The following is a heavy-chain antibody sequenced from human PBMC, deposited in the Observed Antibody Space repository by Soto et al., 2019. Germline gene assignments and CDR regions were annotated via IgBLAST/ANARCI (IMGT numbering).Heavy chain of an antibody. CDR2: INHSGST. D-gene: IGHD5-12*01. J-gene: IGHJ6*03. CDR1: GVSFSGYY. CDR3: ARIRGFLSSNLVATSGYYYYYMDV. Sequence: PSETLSLTCAVYGVSFSGYYWSWIRQPPGKGLEWIGEINHSGSTNYNPSLKSRVTISVDTSKNQFSLKLSSVTAADTAVYYCARIRGFLSSNLVATSGYYYYYMDVWGKGTTVTVSS. V-gene: IGHV4-34*01.